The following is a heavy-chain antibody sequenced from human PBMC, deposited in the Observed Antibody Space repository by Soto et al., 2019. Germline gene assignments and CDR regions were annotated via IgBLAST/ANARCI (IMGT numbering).Heavy chain of an antibody. Sequence: GASVKVSGKASGYSLSIYYMHWVRQAPGQGLEWMGITNPSDGSTNYAQRFQGRVTMTSDTSTSTVYMEMSSLRSEDTAMYYCARSYVTSRPIDFWGQGTLVTVSS. CDR3: ARSYVTSRPIDF. CDR1: GYSLSIYY. D-gene: IGHD3-10*02. CDR2: TNPSDGST. V-gene: IGHV1-46*01. J-gene: IGHJ4*02.